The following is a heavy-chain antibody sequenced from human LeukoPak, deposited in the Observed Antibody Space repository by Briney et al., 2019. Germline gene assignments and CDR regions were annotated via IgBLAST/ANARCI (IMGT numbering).Heavy chain of an antibody. CDR3: ARGPDGGGYYCGDY. D-gene: IGHD3-22*01. V-gene: IGHV3-74*01. CDR2: IGPDGSGT. CDR1: GFTFSRYW. Sequence: GGSLRLSCAVSGFTFSRYWMHWVRQAPGKGLVWVSRIGPDGSGTTYADSVKGRFTISRDNAKNTLYLQMSTLTAEDTAVYYCARGPDGGGYYCGDYWGQGNLVSVSS. J-gene: IGHJ4*02.